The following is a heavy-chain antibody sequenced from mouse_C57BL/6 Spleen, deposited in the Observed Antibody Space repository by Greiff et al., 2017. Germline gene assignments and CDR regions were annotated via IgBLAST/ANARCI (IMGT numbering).Heavy chain of an antibody. CDR2: IWWDDDK. J-gene: IGHJ4*01. CDR3: ARLPTVVAYYYAMDY. D-gene: IGHD1-1*01. Sequence: QVQLKESGPGILQPSQTLSLTCSFSGFSLSTFGMGVGWIRQPSGKGLEWLAHIWWDDDKYYNPALKSRLTISKDTSKNQVFLKIANVDTADTATYYCARLPTVVAYYYAMDYWGQGTSVTVSS. CDR1: GFSLSTFGMG. V-gene: IGHV8-8*01.